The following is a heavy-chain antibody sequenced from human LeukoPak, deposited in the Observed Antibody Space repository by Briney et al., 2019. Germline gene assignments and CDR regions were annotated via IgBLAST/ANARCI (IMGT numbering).Heavy chain of an antibody. CDR3: ARRSPGEYYFDY. CDR2: IYHSGST. Sequence: SETLSLTCAVSGGSISSSNWWSWVRQPPGKGLEWIGEIYHSGSTNYNPSLKSRVTISVDKFKNQFSLKLSSVIAADTAVYYCARRSPGEYYFDYWGQGTLVTVSS. J-gene: IGHJ4*02. D-gene: IGHD3-10*01. CDR1: GGSISSSNW. V-gene: IGHV4-4*02.